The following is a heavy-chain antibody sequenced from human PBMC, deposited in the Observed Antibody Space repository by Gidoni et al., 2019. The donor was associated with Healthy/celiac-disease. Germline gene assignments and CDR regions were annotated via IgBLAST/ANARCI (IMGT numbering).Heavy chain of an antibody. Sequence: EVQLVESGGGLVKPGRSLRLSCTASGFTFGDYAMSWFRQAPGKGLEWVGFIRSKAYGGTTEYAASVKGRFTISRDDSKSIAYLQMNSLKTEDTAVYYCTREALVGGTGAWWLTHWGQGTLVTVSS. CDR2: IRSKAYGGTT. J-gene: IGHJ4*02. V-gene: IGHV3-49*05. CDR3: TREALVGGTGAWWLTH. D-gene: IGHD2-15*01. CDR1: GFTFGDYA.